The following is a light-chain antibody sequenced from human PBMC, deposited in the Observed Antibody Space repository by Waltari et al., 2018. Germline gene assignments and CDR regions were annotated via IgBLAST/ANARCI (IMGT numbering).Light chain of an antibody. CDR3: QQGYRIPLA. J-gene: IGKJ3*01. Sequence: DIQMTQSPSSQSASVGDRVTITCRASQSINTYLNWYQLKPGEAPKLLIYGPSTLESGVPSRFSGSGSGTDFTLTISSLQPEDFATYYCQQGYRIPLAFGPGAKVEMK. CDR1: QSINTY. CDR2: GPS. V-gene: IGKV1-39*01.